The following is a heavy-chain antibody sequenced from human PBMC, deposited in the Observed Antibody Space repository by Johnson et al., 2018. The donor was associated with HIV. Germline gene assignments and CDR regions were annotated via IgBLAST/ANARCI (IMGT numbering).Heavy chain of an antibody. V-gene: IGHV3-30*04. CDR1: GFTFRSYA. D-gene: IGHD2-21*02. J-gene: IGHJ3*02. CDR3: ARDPAYCGGDWCGAFDI. Sequence: QMLLVESGGDVVQPGRSLRLSCAASGFTFRSYAMHWVRQAPGKGLEWVAAIGYDGNDKDYADSVKGRFNISRDNSRNTLYLHLNSLRAVDTAVYYCARDPAYCGGDWCGAFDIWGQGTMVTVSS. CDR2: IGYDGNDK.